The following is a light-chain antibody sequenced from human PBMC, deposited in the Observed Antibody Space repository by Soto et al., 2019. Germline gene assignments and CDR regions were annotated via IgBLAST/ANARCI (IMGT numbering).Light chain of an antibody. CDR3: LQYNSYWT. J-gene: IGKJ1*01. CDR2: KAY. Sequence: DIQMTQSPSTLSASVGDRVTITCRASQSISSWLAWYQQKPGKAPKLLIYKAYSLESGVPSRFSGSGSGKEFNLTISSLQPDDFATYYCLQYNSYWTFGQGTKVEIK. V-gene: IGKV1-5*03. CDR1: QSISSW.